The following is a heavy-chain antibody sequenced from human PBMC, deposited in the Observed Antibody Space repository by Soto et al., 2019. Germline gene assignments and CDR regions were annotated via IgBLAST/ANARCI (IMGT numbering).Heavy chain of an antibody. CDR2: ISGSGGST. CDR3: AKGMTTVRGVINPPYY. CDR1: GFTFSSYA. J-gene: IGHJ4*02. D-gene: IGHD3-10*01. V-gene: IGHV3-23*01. Sequence: GGSLRLSCAVSGFTFSSYAMGWVRQAPGKGLEWVSSISGSGGSTYHADSVKGRFTISRDNSKNTLYLQMNSLRAEDTAVYYCAKGMTTVRGVINPPYYWRQVHLVPVSS.